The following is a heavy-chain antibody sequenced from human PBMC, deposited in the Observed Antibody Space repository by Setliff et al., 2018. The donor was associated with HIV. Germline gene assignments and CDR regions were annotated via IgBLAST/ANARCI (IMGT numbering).Heavy chain of an antibody. CDR3: AGPRGDEAFDI. V-gene: IGHV1-69*10. D-gene: IGHD3-10*01. Sequence: SVKVSCKASGGTLSNYAISWVRQAPGQGLEWVGGIIPFVNIANYAQKFQGRVTMTADKSTNTMYMELSSLRSDDTAVYYCAGPRGDEAFDIWGQGTMVTVSS. J-gene: IGHJ3*02. CDR2: IIPFVNIA. CDR1: GGTLSNYA.